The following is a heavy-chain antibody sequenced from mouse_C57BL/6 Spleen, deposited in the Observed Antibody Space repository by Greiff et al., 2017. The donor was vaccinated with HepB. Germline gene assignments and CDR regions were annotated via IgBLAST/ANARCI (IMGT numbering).Heavy chain of an antibody. D-gene: IGHD1-1*01. CDR1: GYSFTGYY. CDR3: ARRGVVAHYWYFDV. Sequence: EVQLQQSGPELVKPGASVKISCKASGYSFTGYYMNWVKQSPEKSLEWIGEINPSTGGTTYNQKLKAKATLTVDKSSSTAYMQLKSLTSEDSAVYYCARRGVVAHYWYFDVWGTGTTVTVSS. J-gene: IGHJ1*03. CDR2: INPSTGGT. V-gene: IGHV1-42*01.